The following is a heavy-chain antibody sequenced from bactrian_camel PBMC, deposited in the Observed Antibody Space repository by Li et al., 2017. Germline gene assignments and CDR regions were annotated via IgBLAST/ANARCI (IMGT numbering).Heavy chain of an antibody. CDR1: GDTIGRYC. V-gene: IGHV3S55*01. D-gene: IGHD4*01. Sequence: VQLVESGGGSVQVGGSLRLSCVASGDTIGRYCMGWFRQIPDKEREGVAGIESDGSTSYADSVKGRFTISRNNAKNTLYLQLNSLKTEDTAMYYCAKVRYSSAGPDGYNYWGQGTQVTVS. J-gene: IGHJ4*01. CDR3: AKVRYSSAGPDGYNY. CDR2: IESDGST.